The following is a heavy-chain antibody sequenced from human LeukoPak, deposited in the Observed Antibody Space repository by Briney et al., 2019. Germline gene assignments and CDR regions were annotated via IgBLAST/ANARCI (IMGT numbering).Heavy chain of an antibody. J-gene: IGHJ4*02. V-gene: IGHV5-51*01. CDR1: GYSFTSSW. CDR3: GRQGDYFDS. Sequence: GESLKISCQAFGYSFTSSWIGWVRQRPGKGLEWMGIIYPRDSDTRYSPSFQGQVTISVDKSISTAHLQWSSLKASDTAMYYCGRQGDYFDSWGQGTLVTVSS. CDR2: IYPRDSDT.